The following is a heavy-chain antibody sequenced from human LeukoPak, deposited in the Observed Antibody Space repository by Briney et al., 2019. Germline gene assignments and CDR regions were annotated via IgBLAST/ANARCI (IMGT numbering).Heavy chain of an antibody. V-gene: IGHV3-23*01. CDR2: IGGRDGST. D-gene: IGHD4-17*01. Sequence: GGSLRLSCAASGFTFSSYGMSWVRQAPGKGLEWVSAIGGRDGSTYYADSVKGRFTISRDNSKNTLYLQMNSLRAEDTAVYYCAKEYGGYYYYFDYWGQGTLVTVSS. J-gene: IGHJ4*02. CDR3: AKEYGGYYYYFDY. CDR1: GFTFSSYG.